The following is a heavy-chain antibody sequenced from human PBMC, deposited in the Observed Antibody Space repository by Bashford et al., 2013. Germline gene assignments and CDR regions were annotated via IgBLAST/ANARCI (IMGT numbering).Heavy chain of an antibody. J-gene: IGHJ6*02. V-gene: IGHV3-23*01. CDR2: ISGSGGST. D-gene: IGHD2-2*01. Sequence: VRQAPGKGLEWVSAISGSGGSTYYADSVKGRFTISRDNSKNTLYLQMNSLRAEDTAVYYCAAGDCSSTSCYFSDYYYYYGMDVWGQGTTVTVSS. CDR3: AAGDCSSTSCYFSDYYYYYGMDV.